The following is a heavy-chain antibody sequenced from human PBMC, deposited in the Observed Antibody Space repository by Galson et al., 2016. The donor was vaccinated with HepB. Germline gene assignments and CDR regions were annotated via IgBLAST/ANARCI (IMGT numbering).Heavy chain of an antibody. J-gene: IGHJ4*02. D-gene: IGHD6-6*01. Sequence: PALVKPTQTLTLTCTFSGFSLSTGGMAVGWIRQSPGRALEWLAVLYWDDDKHYSPSPRSRLTITKDTSRNQVVLTMTNMDPGDTATYFCARSWAWQLVHFDYWGQGILATVAS. CDR1: GFSLSTGGMA. V-gene: IGHV2-5*02. CDR3: ARSWAWQLVHFDY. CDR2: LYWDDDK.